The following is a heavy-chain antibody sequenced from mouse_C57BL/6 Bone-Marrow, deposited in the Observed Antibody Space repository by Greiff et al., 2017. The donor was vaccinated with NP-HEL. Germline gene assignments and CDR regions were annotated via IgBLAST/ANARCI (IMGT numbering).Heavy chain of an antibody. Sequence: QVPLQQSGAELARPGASVKLSCKASGYTFTSYGISWVKQRTGQGLEWIGEIYPRSGNTYYNEKFKGKATLTADKSSSTAYMELRSLTSEDSAVYFCARFYSNYPYAMDYWGQGTSVTVSS. CDR1: GYTFTSYG. V-gene: IGHV1-81*01. CDR3: ARFYSNYPYAMDY. J-gene: IGHJ4*01. CDR2: IYPRSGNT. D-gene: IGHD2-5*01.